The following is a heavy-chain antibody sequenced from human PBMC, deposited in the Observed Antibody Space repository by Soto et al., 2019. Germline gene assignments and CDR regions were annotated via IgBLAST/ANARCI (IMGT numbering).Heavy chain of an antibody. CDR2: IYYSGST. CDR3: ARKYSSGWTFDY. J-gene: IGHJ4*02. V-gene: IGHV4-59*01. CDR1: GGSISSYY. D-gene: IGHD6-19*01. Sequence: NPSETLSLTCTVSGGSISSYYWSWIRQPPGKGLEWIGYIYYSGSTNYNPSLKSRVTISVDTSKNQFSLKLSFVTAADTAVYYCARKYSSGWTFDYWGQGTLVTVSS.